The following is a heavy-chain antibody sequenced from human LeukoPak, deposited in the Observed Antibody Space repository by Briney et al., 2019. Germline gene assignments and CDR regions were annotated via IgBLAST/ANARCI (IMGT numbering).Heavy chain of an antibody. J-gene: IGHJ3*02. CDR2: ISAYNGNT. V-gene: IGHV1-18*01. CDR3: ARDPHNIVVVPAAIPDAFDI. CDR1: GYTFTSYG. D-gene: IGHD2-2*01. Sequence: ASVKVSCKASGYTFTSYGISWVRQALGQGLEWMGWISAYNGNTNYAQKLQGRVTMTTDTSTSTAYMELRSLRSDDTAVYYCARDPHNIVVVPAAIPDAFDIWGQGTMVTVSS.